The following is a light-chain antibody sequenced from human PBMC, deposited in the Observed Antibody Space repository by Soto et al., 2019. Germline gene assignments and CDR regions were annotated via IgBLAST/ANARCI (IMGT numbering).Light chain of an antibody. CDR2: DVS. Sequence: QSALTQPASVSGSPGQSITISCTGTSNDVGGYNYVSWYQQHPGKAPKLMIYDVSNRPSGVSNRFSGSKSGNTASLTISGLQAEDQPDYYCSSYTSSSTLVVFGGGTKLTVL. CDR3: SSYTSSSTLVV. V-gene: IGLV2-14*01. J-gene: IGLJ2*01. CDR1: SNDVGGYNY.